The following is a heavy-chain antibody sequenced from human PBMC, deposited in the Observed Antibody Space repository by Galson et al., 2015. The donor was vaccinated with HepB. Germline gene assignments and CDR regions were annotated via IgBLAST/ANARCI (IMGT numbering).Heavy chain of an antibody. CDR1: GYTFTSYY. D-gene: IGHD2-2*01. CDR3: AREGYCSSTSCFMFDP. J-gene: IGHJ5*02. V-gene: IGHV1-2*06. Sequence: SVKVSCKASGYTFTSYYMHWVRQAPGQGLEWMGRINPNSGGTNYAQKFQGRVTMTRDTSISTAYMELSRLRSDDTAVYYCAREGYCSSTSCFMFDPWGQGTLVTVSS. CDR2: INPNSGGT.